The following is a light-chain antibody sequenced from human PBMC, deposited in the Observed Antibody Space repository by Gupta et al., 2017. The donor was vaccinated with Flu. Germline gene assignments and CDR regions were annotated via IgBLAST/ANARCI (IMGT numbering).Light chain of an antibody. CDR2: TND. J-gene: IGLJ3*02. CDR1: SSNTGAGYA. V-gene: IGLV1-40*01. Sequence: QSMLPQPHSVSGAPGQRVTISCTGTSSNTGAGYAVNWYQFVPGTAPKLLIYTNDIRPSGVPDRFSGSRSGASASLAISGLQAEDEADYYCQSFDTGLGGSVFGGGTKLTVL. CDR3: QSFDTGLGGSV.